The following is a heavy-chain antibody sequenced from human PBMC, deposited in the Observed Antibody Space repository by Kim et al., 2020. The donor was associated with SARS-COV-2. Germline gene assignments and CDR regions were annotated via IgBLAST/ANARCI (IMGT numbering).Heavy chain of an antibody. D-gene: IGHD2-2*01. CDR3: ARGPDSLWVVVPAAGPFDY. CDR1: GSSISSGYY. J-gene: IGHJ4*02. Sequence: SETLSLTCTVSGSSISSGYYWGWIRQPPGKGLEWIGSIYHSGSTYYNPSLKSRVTISVDTSKNQFSLKLSSVTAADTAVYYCARGPDSLWVVVPAAGPFDYWGQGTLVTVSS. CDR2: IYHSGST. V-gene: IGHV4-38-2*02.